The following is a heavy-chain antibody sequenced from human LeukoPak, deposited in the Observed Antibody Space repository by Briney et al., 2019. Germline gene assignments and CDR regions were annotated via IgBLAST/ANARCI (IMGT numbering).Heavy chain of an antibody. J-gene: IGHJ4*02. CDR1: GYTFTGYY. CDR2: INPNSGGA. CDR3: ARGDRRVVIAPDY. Sequence: ASVKVPCKTSGYTFTGYYIHWVRQAPGRGLEWMGWINPNSGGAKYAQRFQGRVNMTSDTSITTAYMELNRLTSDDTAVYYCARGDRRVVIAPDYWGQGAPVTVSS. V-gene: IGHV1-2*02. D-gene: IGHD2/OR15-2a*01.